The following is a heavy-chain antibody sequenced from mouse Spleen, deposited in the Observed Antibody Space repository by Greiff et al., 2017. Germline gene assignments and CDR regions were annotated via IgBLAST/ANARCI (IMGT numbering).Heavy chain of an antibody. CDR3: AREHYYGPDY. Sequence: EVHLVESGPGLVKPSQSLSLTCTVTGYSITSDYAWNWIRQFPGNKLEWMGYISYSGSTSYNPSLKSRISITRDTSKNQFFLQLNSVTTEDTATYYCAREHYYGPDYWGQGTTLTVSS. V-gene: IGHV3-2*02. D-gene: IGHD1-2*01. CDR1: GYSITSDYA. CDR2: ISYSGST. J-gene: IGHJ2*01.